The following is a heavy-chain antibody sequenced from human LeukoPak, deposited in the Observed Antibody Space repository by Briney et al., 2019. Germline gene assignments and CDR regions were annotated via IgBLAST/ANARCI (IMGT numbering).Heavy chain of an antibody. CDR3: ARGQEYYDSSGYYYVDY. CDR2: INHSGST. V-gene: IGHV4-34*01. CDR1: GGSFSGYY. D-gene: IGHD3-22*01. J-gene: IGHJ4*02. Sequence: PSETLSLTCAVYGGSFSGYYWSWIRQPPGKGLEWIGEINHSGSTNYNPSLKSRVTISVDTSKNQFSLKLSSVTAADTAVYYCARGQEYYDSSGYYYVDYWGQGTLVTVSS.